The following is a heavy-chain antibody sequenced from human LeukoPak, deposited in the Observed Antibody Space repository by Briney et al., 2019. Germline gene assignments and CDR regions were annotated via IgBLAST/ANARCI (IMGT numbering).Heavy chain of an antibody. V-gene: IGHV1-18*01. CDR1: GYTFTSYG. CDR2: ISAYNGNT. J-gene: IGHJ5*01. Sequence: VSSVNGARKASGYTFTSYGIMWVRQAPGQGLEWMGWISAYNGNTNYAQKLQGRVTMTTDTSTSTAYMELRSLRSDDTAVYYCAREGSVGYDYVWGRDRVNWCDSWGQGT. D-gene: IGHD3-16*01. CDR3: AREGSVGYDYVWGRDRVNWCDS.